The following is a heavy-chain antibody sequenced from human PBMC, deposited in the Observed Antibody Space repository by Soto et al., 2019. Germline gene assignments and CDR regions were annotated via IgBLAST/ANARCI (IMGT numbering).Heavy chain of an antibody. Sequence: GGSLRLSCAVSGFTFSSFGMNWVRQAPGKGLEGISYITSDSSTRHYADFVKGRFTISRDNAKSSLYLQMNSLRDEDTAVYFCARDPDGIIDFDYWGQGTQVTVSS. D-gene: IGHD3-10*01. CDR2: ITSDSSTR. J-gene: IGHJ4*02. CDR3: ARDPDGIIDFDY. V-gene: IGHV3-48*02. CDR1: GFTFSSFG.